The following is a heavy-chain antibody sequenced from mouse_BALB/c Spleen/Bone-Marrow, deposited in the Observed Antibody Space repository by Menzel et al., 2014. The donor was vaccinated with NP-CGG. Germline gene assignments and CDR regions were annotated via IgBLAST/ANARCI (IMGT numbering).Heavy chain of an antibody. D-gene: IGHD1-1*01. J-gene: IGHJ2*01. CDR3: ARGHSSFYFDY. V-gene: IGHV5-6-5*01. CDR2: ISSGGST. Sequence: DVMLVESGGGLVKPGGSLKLSCAASGFTFSSYAMSWVRQTPEKRLEWVASISSGGSTYYPDSVKGRFTISRDNARNILYLQMSSLRSEDTAMYYCARGHSSFYFDYWGQGTNLTVSS. CDR1: GFTFSSYA.